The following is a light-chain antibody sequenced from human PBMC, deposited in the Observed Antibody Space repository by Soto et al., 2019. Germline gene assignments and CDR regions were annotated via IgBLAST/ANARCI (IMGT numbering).Light chain of an antibody. Sequence: QAASVSGSPGQSITISCTGTTTDVGAYNFVSWYQHHPDKAPKLIIYGVTNRPSGVSNRFSGSKSANTASLTISGLQTEDEAHYYCCSYTRNITAHLIFGGWTKLTVL. J-gene: IGLJ2*01. V-gene: IGLV2-14*01. CDR2: GVT. CDR3: CSYTRNITAHLI. CDR1: TTDVGAYNF.